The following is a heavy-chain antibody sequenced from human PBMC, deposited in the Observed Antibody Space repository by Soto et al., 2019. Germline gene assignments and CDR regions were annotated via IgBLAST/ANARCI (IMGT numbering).Heavy chain of an antibody. CDR2: IYYTGSA. D-gene: IGHD3-10*01. CDR3: ARESAGSGKNNWFDP. V-gene: IGHV4-59*02. Sequence: QVQLQESGPGLVKPLETLSLTCTVSGGSVTSHYWSWIRQPPGKALEWIGYIYYTGSAYYNPSLKSRVTMSLDTSRNKLSLHLNSVTAADTAVYYCARESAGSGKNNWFDPWGQGTLVTVSS. J-gene: IGHJ5*02. CDR1: GGSVTSHY.